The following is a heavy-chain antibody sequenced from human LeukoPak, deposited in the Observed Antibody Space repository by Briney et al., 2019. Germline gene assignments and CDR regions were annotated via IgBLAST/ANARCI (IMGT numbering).Heavy chain of an antibody. CDR2: ISGSGGST. D-gene: IGHD3-9*01. Sequence: GGSLRLSCAASGFTVSSNYMSWVRQAPGKGLEWVSGISGSGGSTYYADSVKGRFTISRDNSKYTLYLQMNSLRAEDTAVYYCAKQHDILTGYSYFDYWGQGTLVTVSS. J-gene: IGHJ4*02. CDR1: GFTVSSNY. V-gene: IGHV3-23*01. CDR3: AKQHDILTGYSYFDY.